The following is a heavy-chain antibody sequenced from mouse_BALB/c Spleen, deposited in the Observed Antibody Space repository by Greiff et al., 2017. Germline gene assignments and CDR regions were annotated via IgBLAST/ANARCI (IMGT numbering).Heavy chain of an antibody. J-gene: IGHJ1*01. V-gene: IGHV1-80*01. CDR3: ERRESSGHWYLDV. CDR2: IYPGDGDT. Sequence: VQLQESGAELVRPGSSVKISCKASGYAFSSYWMNWVKQRPGQGLEWIGQIYPGDGDTNYNGKFKGKATLTADKSSSTAYMQLSSLTSEDSAVYFCERRESSGHWYLDVWGAGTTVTVSS. CDR1: GYAFSSYW. D-gene: IGHD1-1*01.